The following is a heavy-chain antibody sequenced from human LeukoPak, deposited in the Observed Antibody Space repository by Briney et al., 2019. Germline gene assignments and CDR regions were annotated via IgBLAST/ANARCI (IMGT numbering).Heavy chain of an antibody. D-gene: IGHD5-24*01. J-gene: IGHJ4*02. Sequence: SETLSLTCTVSGGSISSYYWSWLRQPPGKGLEWIGYIYYSGSTNYNPSLKSRVTISVDTSKNQFPLKLSSVTAADTAVYYCARIRRDGYNFFDYWGQGTLVTVSS. CDR2: IYYSGST. V-gene: IGHV4-59*08. CDR3: ARIRRDGYNFFDY. CDR1: GGSISSYY.